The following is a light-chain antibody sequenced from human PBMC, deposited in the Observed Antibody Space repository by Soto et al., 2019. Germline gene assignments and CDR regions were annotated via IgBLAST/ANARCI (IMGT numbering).Light chain of an antibody. CDR1: STNLGSNF. CDR2: RNN. J-gene: IGLJ3*02. Sequence: QSVLTQPPSASGTPGQRVTISCSGSSTNLGSNFVFWYQQLPGAAPKLLISRNNERPSGVPARFSGSNSGTSASLAISGLLSEDEADYHCAAWDDSLSGVVFGGGTQLTV. V-gene: IGLV1-47*01. CDR3: AAWDDSLSGVV.